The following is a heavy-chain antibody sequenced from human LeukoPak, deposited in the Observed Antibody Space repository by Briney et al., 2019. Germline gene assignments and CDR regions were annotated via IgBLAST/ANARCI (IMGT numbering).Heavy chain of an antibody. CDR2: IYYSGST. D-gene: IGHD6-13*01. CDR1: GGSISSSSYY. J-gene: IGHJ4*02. Sequence: SETLSLTCTVSGGSISSSSYYWGWIRQPPGKGLEWIGSIYYSGSTYYNPSLKSRVTISVDTSKNQFSLKLSSVTAADTAVYYCARPREWYSNTWYLDYWGQGTLVTVSS. V-gene: IGHV4-39*01. CDR3: ARPREWYSNTWYLDY.